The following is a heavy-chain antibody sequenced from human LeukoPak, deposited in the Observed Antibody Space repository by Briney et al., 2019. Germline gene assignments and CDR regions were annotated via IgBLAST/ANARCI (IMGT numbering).Heavy chain of an antibody. J-gene: IGHJ6*02. CDR3: ARYRVLVGLDV. V-gene: IGHV4-39*01. CDR1: GGSLSSSDYY. D-gene: IGHD2-15*01. Sequence: SETLSLTCTVSGGSLSSSDYYWNWIRQPPGKGLEWIGSIYYTGSTFYNPSLKSRVTIPVDTPKNQCSLKLSSVTAADTAVYYCARYRVLVGLDVWGQGTTVTVSS. CDR2: IYYTGST.